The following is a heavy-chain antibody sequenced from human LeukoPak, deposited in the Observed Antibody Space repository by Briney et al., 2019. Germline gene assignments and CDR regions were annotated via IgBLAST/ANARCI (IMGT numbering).Heavy chain of an antibody. J-gene: IGHJ4*01. D-gene: IGHD6-6*01. CDR2: IFPSGGEI. CDR3: ASGYSRSSNDY. CDR1: GFTFSTFA. Sequence: GGSLRLSCEASGFTFSTFAMIWVRQPPGKGLEWVSSIFPSGGEIHYADSVKGRFTISRDNSKNTLYLQMNSLRAEDTALYYCASGYSRSSNDYWGHGTLVTVSP. V-gene: IGHV3-23*01.